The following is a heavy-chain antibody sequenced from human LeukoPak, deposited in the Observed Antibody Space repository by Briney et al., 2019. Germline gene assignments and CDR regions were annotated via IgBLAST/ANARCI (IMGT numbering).Heavy chain of an antibody. V-gene: IGHV4-30-4*01. J-gene: IGHJ3*02. CDR2: IYYNGNP. D-gene: IGHD4-17*01. CDR1: GGSISSGDFY. Sequence: SETLSLTCTVSGGSISSGDFYWSWIRQPPGKGLEWIGYIYYNGNPYYNPSLKSRVTISVDTSKNQFSLKLSSVTAADTALYYCARDRANYADYRHAFDIWGQGTMVTVSS. CDR3: ARDRANYADYRHAFDI.